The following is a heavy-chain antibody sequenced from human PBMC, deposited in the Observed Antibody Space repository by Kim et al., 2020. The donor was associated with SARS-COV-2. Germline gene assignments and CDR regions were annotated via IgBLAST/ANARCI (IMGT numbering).Heavy chain of an antibody. CDR3: ARGAWSYDAFDI. D-gene: IGHD1-26*01. Sequence: YPGSVKGRFTISRENAKNSLYLQMNSLRAGDTAVYYCARGAWSYDAFDIWGQGTMVTVSS. J-gene: IGHJ3*02. V-gene: IGHV3-13*01.